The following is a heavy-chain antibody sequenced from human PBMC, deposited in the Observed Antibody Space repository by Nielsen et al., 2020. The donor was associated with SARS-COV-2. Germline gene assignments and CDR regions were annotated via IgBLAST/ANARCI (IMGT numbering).Heavy chain of an antibody. D-gene: IGHD5-12*01. CDR2: INPIGDST. CDR3: ARGVVATISGAYYYYGMDV. J-gene: IGHJ6*02. Sequence: WVRQAPGQGLEWMAMINPIGDSTSYAQKFQGSVTVTRDTSTSTVYMELTRLRSEDTAVYYCARGVVATISGAYYYYGMDVWGQGSTVTVSS. V-gene: IGHV1-46*01.